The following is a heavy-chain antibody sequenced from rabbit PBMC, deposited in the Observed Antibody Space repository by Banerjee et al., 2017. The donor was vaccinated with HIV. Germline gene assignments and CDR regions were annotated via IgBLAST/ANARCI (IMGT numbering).Heavy chain of an antibody. V-gene: IGHV1S45*01. J-gene: IGHJ4*01. CDR1: GFSFNNKYV. CDR3: ARDLAGVIGWNFNL. Sequence: QEQLEESGGDLVKPEGSLTLTCTASGFSFNNKYVMCWVRQAPGKGLEWIACIYVGSSGSTYYANWAKGRFTISKTSSTAVTLQMTSLTAADTASYFCARDLAGVIGWNFNLWGPGTLVTVS. CDR2: IYVGSSGST. D-gene: IGHD4-1*01.